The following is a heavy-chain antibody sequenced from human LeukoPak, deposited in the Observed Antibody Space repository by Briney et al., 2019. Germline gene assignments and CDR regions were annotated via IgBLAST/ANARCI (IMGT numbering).Heavy chain of an antibody. V-gene: IGHV4-59*08. D-gene: IGHD3-16*02. CDR3: ASHPSYQAFDY. CDR2: IHYSGTI. Sequence: PSETLSLTCTVSGDSISSYYWSWIRQPPGKGLEWIGYIHYSGTIYYTPSLESRVTISVDTSKNQFSLKLSSVTAADTAVYYCASHPSYQAFDYWGQGTLVTVSS. J-gene: IGHJ4*02. CDR1: GDSISSYY.